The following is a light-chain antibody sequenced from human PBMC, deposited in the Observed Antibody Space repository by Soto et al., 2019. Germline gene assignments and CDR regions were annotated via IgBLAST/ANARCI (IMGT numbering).Light chain of an antibody. CDR3: QQRDTLLT. J-gene: IGKJ4*01. Sequence: IQMTQSPSSLSASVGDRVTITCQASQDISIYLNWYRQKPVKAPEVLIYDASKLGRGVPSRFSGSGSGTEFTFSITSLQPEDFATYYCQQRDTLLTFGGGTTVDLK. V-gene: IGKV1-33*01. CDR1: QDISIY. CDR2: DAS.